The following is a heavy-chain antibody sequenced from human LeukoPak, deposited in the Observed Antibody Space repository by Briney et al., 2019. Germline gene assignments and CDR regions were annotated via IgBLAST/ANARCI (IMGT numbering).Heavy chain of an antibody. V-gene: IGHV3-49*04. CDR3: TSSTSFYYDSSGYYSRY. Sequence: GRSLRLSCTTSGFTFGDYAMNWVRQAPGKGLEWVGFIRGKAYGGTTEYAASVKGRFTISRDDSKSIAYLQMNSLKTEDTAVYYCTSSTSFYYDSSGYYSRYSDQGTLVTVSS. CDR2: IRGKAYGGTT. CDR1: GFTFGDYA. D-gene: IGHD3-22*01. J-gene: IGHJ4*02.